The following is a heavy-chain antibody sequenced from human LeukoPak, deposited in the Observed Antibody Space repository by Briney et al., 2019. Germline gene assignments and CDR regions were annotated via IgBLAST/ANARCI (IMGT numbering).Heavy chain of an antibody. CDR1: GGSISSYY. V-gene: IGHV4-59*08. CDR3: AGQGWLFGNDYFDY. D-gene: IGHD2-21*01. J-gene: IGHJ4*02. CDR2: IYYSGST. Sequence: SETLSLTCTVSGGSISSYYWSWIRQPPGKGLEWIGYIYYSGSTNYNPSLKSRVTISVDTSKNQFSLKLSSVTAADTAVYYCAGQGWLFGNDYFDYWGQGTLVTVSS.